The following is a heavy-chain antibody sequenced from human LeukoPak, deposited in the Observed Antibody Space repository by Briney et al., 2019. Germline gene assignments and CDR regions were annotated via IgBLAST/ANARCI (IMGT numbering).Heavy chain of an antibody. CDR2: FDPEDGET. CDR3: ATLEFNYYDSSSWYFDL. D-gene: IGHD3-22*01. Sequence: GASVKVSCKVSGYTLTELSMHWVRQAPGKGLEWMGGFDPEDGETIYAQKFQGRVTMTEDTSTDTAYMELSSLRSEDTAVYYCATLEFNYYDSSSWYFDLWGRGTLVTVSS. V-gene: IGHV1-24*01. J-gene: IGHJ2*01. CDR1: GYTLTELS.